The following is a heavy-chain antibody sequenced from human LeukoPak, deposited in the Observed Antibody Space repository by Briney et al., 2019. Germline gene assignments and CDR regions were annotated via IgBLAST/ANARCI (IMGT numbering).Heavy chain of an antibody. J-gene: IGHJ1*01. V-gene: IGHV3-66*01. CDR3: ATGGAAAVLTVGFFQH. CDR1: GFTVSSSH. Sequence: WGSLRLSCAASGFTVSSSHMNWVRQAPGKGLEWVSVIYRGGNAFYADSVKGRFTISRDNAKNTLFLQMNSLGVEDTAVYYCATGGAAAVLTVGFFQHWGQGTLVTVSS. D-gene: IGHD2-2*01. CDR2: IYRGGNA.